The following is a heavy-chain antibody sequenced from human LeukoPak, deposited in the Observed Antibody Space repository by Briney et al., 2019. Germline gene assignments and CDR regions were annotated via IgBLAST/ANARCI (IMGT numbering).Heavy chain of an antibody. D-gene: IGHD6-19*01. V-gene: IGHV3-49*04. J-gene: IGHJ4*02. CDR2: IRSEAYGGTA. Sequence: GRSLRLSCAASGFTFGDYVMSWVRQAPGKGLEWVGFIRSEAYGGTAEYAASMKGRFSISRDDSKNTAYLQMHSLQTEDTAVYYCTKKGLPGYSSGWYYFDYWGQGTLVTVSS. CDR1: GFTFGDYV. CDR3: TKKGLPGYSSGWYYFDY.